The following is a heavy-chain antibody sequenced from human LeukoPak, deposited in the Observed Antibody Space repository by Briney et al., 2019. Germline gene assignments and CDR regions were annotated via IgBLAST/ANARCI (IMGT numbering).Heavy chain of an antibody. CDR3: AKDLWGYCTNGVCFKVATPGTGFDY. CDR1: GFTFTTYW. Sequence: PGGSLRPSCAASGFTFTTYWMSWVRQAPGKGLEWVANIKQDGNEKYYVDSVKGRFTISRDNAKNSLYLQMNSLRAEDTAVYYCAKDLWGYCTNGVCFKVATPGTGFDYWGQGTLVTVSS. J-gene: IGHJ4*02. D-gene: IGHD2-8*01. V-gene: IGHV3-7*01. CDR2: IKQDGNEK.